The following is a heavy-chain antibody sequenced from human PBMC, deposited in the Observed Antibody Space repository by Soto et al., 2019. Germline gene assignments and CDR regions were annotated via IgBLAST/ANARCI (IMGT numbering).Heavy chain of an antibody. CDR3: VRVRSYDILTGYSPTFDY. Sequence: SETLSLTCTFSGGSISSYYWSWIRQPPGKGLEWIGYIYYSGSTSYNPSLKSRVTISVDTSKNQFSLKLSSVTAADTAVYYCVRVRSYDILTGYSPTFDYWGQGTLVTVSS. J-gene: IGHJ4*02. CDR2: IYYSGST. CDR1: GGSISSYY. D-gene: IGHD3-9*01. V-gene: IGHV4-59*01.